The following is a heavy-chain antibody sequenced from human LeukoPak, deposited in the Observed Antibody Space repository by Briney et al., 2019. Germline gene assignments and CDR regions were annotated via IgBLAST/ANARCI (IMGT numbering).Heavy chain of an antibody. CDR1: GFTFSYYA. D-gene: IGHD5-24*01. J-gene: IGHJ4*02. CDR3: ARCLDVEIMNSPAY. Sequence: GGSLRLSCAASGFTFSYYAMHWVRQAPGKGLEWVAVISYDGSNEYYADSVKGRFTISRDNSKNTVYLQMNSLRADDTAVYYCARCLDVEIMNSPAYWGQGTLVTVSS. CDR2: ISYDGSNE. V-gene: IGHV3-30-3*01.